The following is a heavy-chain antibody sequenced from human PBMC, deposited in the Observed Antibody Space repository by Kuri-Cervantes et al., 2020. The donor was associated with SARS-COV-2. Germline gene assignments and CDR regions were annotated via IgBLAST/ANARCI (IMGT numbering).Heavy chain of an antibody. D-gene: IGHD3-3*01. V-gene: IGHV4-4*07. J-gene: IGHJ4*02. CDR2: IYTSGST. CDR3: AVSSDNIWSGYFGGVYFDY. CDR1: TGSISGHY. Sequence: SETLSLTCSVSTGSISGHYWSWIRQPAGKGLEWIGRIYTSGSTNYNPSLKSRVTMSVDTSKNQFSLKLSSVTAADTAVYYCAVSSDNIWSGYFGGVYFDYWGQGTLVTVSS.